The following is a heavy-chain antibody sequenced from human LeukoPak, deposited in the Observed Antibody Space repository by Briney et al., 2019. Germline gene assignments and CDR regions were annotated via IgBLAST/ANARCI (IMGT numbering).Heavy chain of an antibody. CDR2: IIPIFGTA. Sequence: ASVKVSXKASGGTFSSYAISWVRQAPGQGLEWMGGIIPIFGTANYAQKFQGRVTITTDESASTAYMELSSLRSEDTAVYYCARVLGYSYGPYYYYYYMDVWGKGTTVTVSS. J-gene: IGHJ6*03. V-gene: IGHV1-69*05. CDR1: GGTFSSYA. D-gene: IGHD5-18*01. CDR3: ARVLGYSYGPYYYYYYMDV.